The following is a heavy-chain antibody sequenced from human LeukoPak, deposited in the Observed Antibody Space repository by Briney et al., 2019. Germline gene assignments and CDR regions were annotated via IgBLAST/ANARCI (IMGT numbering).Heavy chain of an antibody. CDR3: ARDGYYYDSSGYFI. CDR2: IKQDGSEK. V-gene: IGHV3-7*01. CDR1: GFTFSSYW. Sequence: GGSLRLSCAASGFTFSSYWMSWVRQAPGKGLEGVANIKQDGSEKYYVDSVKGRFTISRDNAKNSLYPQMNSLRAEDTAVYYCARDGYYYDSSGYFIWGQGTLVTVSS. J-gene: IGHJ4*02. D-gene: IGHD3-22*01.